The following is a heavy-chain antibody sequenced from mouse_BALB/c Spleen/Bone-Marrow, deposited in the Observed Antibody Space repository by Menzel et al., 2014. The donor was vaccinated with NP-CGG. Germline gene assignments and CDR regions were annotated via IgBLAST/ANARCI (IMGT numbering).Heavy chain of an antibody. V-gene: IGHV1-82*01. CDR1: GYEFSDSW. CDR3: ARTLSVVTPIDY. Sequence: QVQLQQSGPELVRPGASVKISCKASGYEFSDSWMNWVKQRPGQGLEWIGRIYPGDGDSIYNGKFKGKATLTSDKFSSTAYMQHSSLTAVDSAVYFGARTLSVVTPIDYWGQGTSVTVSA. CDR2: IYPGDGDS. J-gene: IGHJ4*01. D-gene: IGHD1-1*01.